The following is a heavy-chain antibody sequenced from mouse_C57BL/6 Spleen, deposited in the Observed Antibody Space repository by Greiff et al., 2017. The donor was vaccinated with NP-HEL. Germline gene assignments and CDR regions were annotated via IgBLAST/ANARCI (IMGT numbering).Heavy chain of an antibody. Sequence: QVHVKQPGAELVRPGTSVKLSCKASGYTFTSYWMHWVKQRPGQGLEWIGVIDPSDSYTNYNQKFKGKATLTVDTSSSTAYMQLSSLTSEDSAVYYCARGDYDSPWFAYWGQGTLVTVSA. CDR2: IDPSDSYT. CDR3: ARGDYDSPWFAY. CDR1: GYTFTSYW. V-gene: IGHV1-59*01. J-gene: IGHJ3*01. D-gene: IGHD2-4*01.